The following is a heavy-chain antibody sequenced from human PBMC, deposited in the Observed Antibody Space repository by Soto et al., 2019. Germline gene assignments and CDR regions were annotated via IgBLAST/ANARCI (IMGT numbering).Heavy chain of an antibody. Sequence: PGGSLRLSCAASGFTFSSYGMHWVRQAPGKGLEWVAVISYDGSNKYYADSVKGRFTISRDNSKNTRYLQMNSLRAEDTAVYYCAKEDSSSWYVGYYYGMDVWGQGTTVTVSS. V-gene: IGHV3-30*18. CDR3: AKEDSSSWYVGYYYGMDV. CDR1: GFTFSSYG. CDR2: ISYDGSNK. J-gene: IGHJ6*02. D-gene: IGHD6-13*01.